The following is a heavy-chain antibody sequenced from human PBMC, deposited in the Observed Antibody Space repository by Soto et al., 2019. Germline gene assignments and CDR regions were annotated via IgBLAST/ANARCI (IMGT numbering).Heavy chain of an antibody. CDR3: AYSSTPFDY. V-gene: IGHV3-23*01. CDR2: ISGSGGST. D-gene: IGHD6-13*01. CDR1: GFTFGSYA. Sequence: PGGSLRLSCAASGFTFGSYAMSWVRQAPGKGLEWVSTISGSGGSTYFSDSVQGRFTISRDNSKNTLYLQMNSLRAEDTAVYYCAYSSTPFDYWGQGTLVTVS. J-gene: IGHJ4*02.